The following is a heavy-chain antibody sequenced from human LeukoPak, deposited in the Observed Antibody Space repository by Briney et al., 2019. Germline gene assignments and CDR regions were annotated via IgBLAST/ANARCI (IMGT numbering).Heavy chain of an antibody. CDR1: GDSVSSNVVA. CDR2: TYYTSSWFT. D-gene: IGHD1-1*01. J-gene: IGHJ4*02. Sequence: SQTLSLTCAISGDSVSSNVVAWNWIRQSPSRGLEWLGRTYYTSSWFTDYAVSVKSRIAINPDTSKNQVSLQLISMSPEDTAVYYCAREQVNVFAYWGQGTLVTVSS. V-gene: IGHV6-1*01. CDR3: AREQVNVFAY.